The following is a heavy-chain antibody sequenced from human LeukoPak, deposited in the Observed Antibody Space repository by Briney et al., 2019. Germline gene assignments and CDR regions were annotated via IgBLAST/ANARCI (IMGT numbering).Heavy chain of an antibody. CDR2: IYTSGST. J-gene: IGHJ6*02. V-gene: IGHV4-61*09. CDR3: ARVEGYSYMYYGMDV. Sequence: SQTLSLTCTVSGGSISSGSYYWSWIRQPAGKGLEWIGHIYTSGSTNYNPSLKSRVTISVDTSKNQFSLKLSSVTAADTAVYYCARVEGYSYMYYGMDVWGQGTTVTVSS. D-gene: IGHD5-18*01. CDR1: GGSISSGSYY.